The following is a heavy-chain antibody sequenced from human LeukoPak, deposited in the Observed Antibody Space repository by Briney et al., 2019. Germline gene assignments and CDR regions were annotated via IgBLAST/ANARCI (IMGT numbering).Heavy chain of an antibody. J-gene: IGHJ4*02. D-gene: IGHD4-17*01. Sequence: GGSLRLSCAASGFTFSSYSMNWVRQAPGKWLEWVSSISSSSSYIYYADSVKGRFTISRDNAKNSLYLQMNSLRAEDTAVYYCARGLVWYGDYKGENYWGQGTLVTVSS. CDR3: ARGLVWYGDYKGENY. V-gene: IGHV3-21*01. CDR2: ISSSSSYI. CDR1: GFTFSSYS.